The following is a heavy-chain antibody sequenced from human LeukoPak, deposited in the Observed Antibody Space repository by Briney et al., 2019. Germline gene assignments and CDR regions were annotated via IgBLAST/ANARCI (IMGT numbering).Heavy chain of an antibody. V-gene: IGHV3-66*04. CDR2: IYSGGST. D-gene: IGHD3-10*01. Sequence: PGGSLRLSCAASGFTVSSNYMSWVRQAPGKGLEWVSVIYSGGSTYYADSVKGRFTISRDNSKNTLYLQMNSLRAEDTAVYYCAKQEVRGVTTGVWFDPWGQGTLVTVSS. CDR3: AKQEVRGVTTGVWFDP. CDR1: GFTVSSNY. J-gene: IGHJ5*02.